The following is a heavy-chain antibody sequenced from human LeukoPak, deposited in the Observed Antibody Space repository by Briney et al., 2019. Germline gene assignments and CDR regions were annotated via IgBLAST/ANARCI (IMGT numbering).Heavy chain of an antibody. V-gene: IGHV4-39*01. CDR2: FYYSGST. J-gene: IGHJ4*02. D-gene: IGHD6-19*01. CDR3: ARRRAPYSSGWYEDY. Sequence: SETLSLTCTVSGGSISSSSYYWGWIRQPPGKGLEWIGSFYYSGSTYYNPSLKSRVTISVDTSKNQFSLKLSSVTAADTAVYYCARRRAPYSSGWYEDYWGQGTLVTVSS. CDR1: GGSISSSSYY.